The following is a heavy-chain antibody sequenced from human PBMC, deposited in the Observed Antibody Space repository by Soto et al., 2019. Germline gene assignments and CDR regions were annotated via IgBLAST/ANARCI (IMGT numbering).Heavy chain of an antibody. CDR3: ARDGNYYGSGSYPGIDY. CDR1: GGSFSGYY. J-gene: IGHJ4*02. Sequence: SETLSLTCAVYGGSFSGYYWSWIRQPPGKGLEWTGEINHSGSTNYNPSLKSRVTISVDTSKNQFSLKLSSVTAADTAVYYCARDGNYYGSGSYPGIDYWGQGTLVTVSS. CDR2: INHSGST. D-gene: IGHD3-10*01. V-gene: IGHV4-34*01.